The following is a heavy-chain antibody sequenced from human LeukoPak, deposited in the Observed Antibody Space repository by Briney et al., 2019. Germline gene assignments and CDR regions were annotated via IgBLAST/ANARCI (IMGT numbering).Heavy chain of an antibody. V-gene: IGHV3-66*01. J-gene: IGHJ4*02. CDR3: ATSWVRQPRDV. CDR2: IYSGGST. D-gene: IGHD3-10*01. CDR1: GFTVSNNY. Sequence: GGSLRLSCAASGFTVSNNYMSWVRQAPGKGLEWIAVIYSGGSTFHADSVKGRFIISRDNSKNTLYLQMNSLRVEDTAVYYCATSWVRQPRDVWGQGILVTVSS.